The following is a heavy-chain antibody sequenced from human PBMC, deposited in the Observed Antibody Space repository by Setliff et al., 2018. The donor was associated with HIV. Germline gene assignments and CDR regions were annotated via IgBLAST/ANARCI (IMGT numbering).Heavy chain of an antibody. D-gene: IGHD3-10*02. CDR3: ARIVRPSYYYYYYMDV. CDR2: ISPDESER. J-gene: IGHJ6*03. V-gene: IGHV3-7*01. Sequence: GGSLRLSCSTSGFNFRDSWMSWLRLAPGKGLEWVAKISPDESERYSVDSVRGRFTVSRDNAKSSLYLQMSGLKIEDMAVYYCARIVRPSYYYYYYMDVWGKGTTVTVSS. CDR1: GFNFRDSW.